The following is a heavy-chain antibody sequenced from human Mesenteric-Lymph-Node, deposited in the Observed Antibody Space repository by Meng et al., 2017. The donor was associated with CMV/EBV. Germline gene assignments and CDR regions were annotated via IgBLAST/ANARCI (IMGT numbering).Heavy chain of an antibody. V-gene: IGHV3-15*01. J-gene: IGHJ6*02. CDR1: GFPFSNAW. CDR2: IKSKTDGGTT. CDR3: TTDLNDFLSGYYYGMDV. D-gene: IGHD3-3*01. Sequence: GESPEISWAASGFPFSNAWLSWVRPAPGKGLEWVGRIKSKTDGGTTDYAAPVKGRFTISRDDSKNTLYLQMNSLKTEDTAVYYCTTDLNDFLSGYYYGMDVWGQGTTVTVSS.